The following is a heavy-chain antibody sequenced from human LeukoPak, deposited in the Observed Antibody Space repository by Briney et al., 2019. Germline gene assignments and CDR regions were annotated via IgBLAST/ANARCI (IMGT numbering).Heavy chain of an antibody. CDR3: ARGVGYYYGMDV. V-gene: IGHV3-74*01. J-gene: IGHJ6*02. D-gene: IGHD3-10*01. CDR2: INSDGSST. CDR1: GFTFSSYW. Sequence: HPGGSLRLSCAASGFTFSSYWMHWVRHAPGKGLVWVSRINSDGSSTSYADSVKGRFTISRDNAKNTLYLQMNSLRAEDTAVYYCARGVGYYYGMDVWGQGTTVTVSS.